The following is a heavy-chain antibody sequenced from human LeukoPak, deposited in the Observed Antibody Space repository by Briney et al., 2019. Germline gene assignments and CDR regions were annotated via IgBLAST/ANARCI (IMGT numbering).Heavy chain of an antibody. CDR2: IYSGGST. CDR1: GFTVSSNY. D-gene: IGHD3-22*01. J-gene: IGHJ2*01. CDR3: AREYYYDSSGYRNWYFDL. Sequence: GGSLRVSCAASGFTVSSNYMSWVRQALGKGLEWVSVIYSGGSTYYADSVKGRFTISRHNSKNTLYLQMNSLRAEDTAVYYRAREYYYDSSGYRNWYFDLWGRGTLVTVSS. V-gene: IGHV3-53*04.